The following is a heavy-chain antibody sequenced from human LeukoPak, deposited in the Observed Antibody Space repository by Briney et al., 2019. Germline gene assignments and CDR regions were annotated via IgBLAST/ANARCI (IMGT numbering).Heavy chain of an antibody. V-gene: IGHV3-66*01. CDR3: AKSNQAVAGTPIDY. Sequence: GGSLRLSCAASGFTVSSNYMSWVRQAPGKGLEWVSVIYSGGSTYYADSVKGRFTISRDNSKNTLYLQMNSLRAEDTAVYYCAKSNQAVAGTPIDYWGQGTLVTVSS. D-gene: IGHD6-19*01. J-gene: IGHJ4*02. CDR2: IYSGGST. CDR1: GFTVSSNY.